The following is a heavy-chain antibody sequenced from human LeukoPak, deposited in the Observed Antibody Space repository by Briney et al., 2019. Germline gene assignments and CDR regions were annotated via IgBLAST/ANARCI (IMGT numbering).Heavy chain of an antibody. Sequence: GECLKISCKASGYSFATYWIGWVRQMPGKGLEWMGMIYPGDSDVRYSPSFQGQVTMSADKSINTAYLQWSSLKASDTAIYYCARRYSTGYSYYLDYWGQGTLVTVPS. J-gene: IGHJ4*02. D-gene: IGHD3-22*01. CDR3: ARRYSTGYSYYLDY. CDR1: GYSFATYW. CDR2: IYPGDSDV. V-gene: IGHV5-51*01.